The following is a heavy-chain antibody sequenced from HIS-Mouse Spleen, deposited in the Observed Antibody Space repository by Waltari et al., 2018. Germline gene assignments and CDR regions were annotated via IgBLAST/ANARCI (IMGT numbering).Heavy chain of an antibody. CDR3: AREIPYSSSWYDWYFDL. Sequence: QLQLQESGPGLVKPSETLSLTCTVSGGSISSSSYYWGWIRQPPGKGLEWIGSIYYSGSTYYDPSRKSRVTISVDPSKTQFSLKLSSVTAADTAVYYCAREIPYSSSWYDWYFDLWGRGTLVTVSS. CDR1: GGSISSSSYY. J-gene: IGHJ2*01. V-gene: IGHV4-39*07. D-gene: IGHD6-13*01. CDR2: IYYSGST.